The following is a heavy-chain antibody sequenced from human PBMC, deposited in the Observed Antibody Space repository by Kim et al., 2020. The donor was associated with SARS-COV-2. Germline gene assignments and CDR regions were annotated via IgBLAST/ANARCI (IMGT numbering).Heavy chain of an antibody. V-gene: IGHV3-48*01. Sequence: GGSLRLSCAASGFTFSSYSMNWVRQAPGKGLEWVSYISSSSSTIYYADSVKGRFTISRDNAKNSLYLQMNSLRGEDTAVYYWARGPTMVRGPYYFDYWGQGTLVTVSS. CDR2: ISSSSSTI. CDR1: GFTFSSYS. J-gene: IGHJ4*02. CDR3: ARGPTMVRGPYYFDY. D-gene: IGHD3-10*01.